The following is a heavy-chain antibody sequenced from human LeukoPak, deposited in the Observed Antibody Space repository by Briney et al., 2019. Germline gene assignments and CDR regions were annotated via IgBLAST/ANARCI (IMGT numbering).Heavy chain of an antibody. CDR2: IYTSGST. D-gene: IGHD2-2*01. J-gene: IGHJ6*03. CDR1: GGSISSGSYY. Sequence: SETLSLTCTVSGGSISSGSYYWSWIRQPAGKGLEWIGRIYTSGSTNYNPSLKSRVAISVDTSKNQFSLKLSSVTAADTAVYYCARADSSSTSGWDYYYYMDVWGKGTTVTISS. CDR3: ARADSSSTSGWDYYYYMDV. V-gene: IGHV4-61*02.